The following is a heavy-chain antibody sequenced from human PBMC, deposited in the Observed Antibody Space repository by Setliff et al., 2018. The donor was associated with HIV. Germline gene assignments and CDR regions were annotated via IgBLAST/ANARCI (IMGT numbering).Heavy chain of an antibody. Sequence: ETLSLTCAVYGGYFSGFYWSWIRQPPGKGLEWIGEINHSGSTNYNPSLESRVTISVDTSKNQFSLKLSSVTAADTAVYYCAKEDLHPATYYFDSSGYYPTQWGQGTLVTVSS. V-gene: IGHV4-34*01. J-gene: IGHJ4*02. CDR1: GGYFSGFY. CDR3: AKEDLHPATYYFDSSGYYPTQ. CDR2: INHSGST. D-gene: IGHD3-22*01.